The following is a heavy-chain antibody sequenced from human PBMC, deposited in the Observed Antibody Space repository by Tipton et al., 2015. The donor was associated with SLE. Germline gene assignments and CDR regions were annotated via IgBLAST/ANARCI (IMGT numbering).Heavy chain of an antibody. Sequence: SLRLSCAVSGFTFSTYVMHWVRQAPGRGLEWVAVLSSDGSHRNYAVSVKGRFTISRDNSENSPYLQMNSLRTEDTAVYFCASSGLMGSPIPFHFWGLGTLVTVSS. J-gene: IGHJ4*02. D-gene: IGHD5-12*01. CDR1: GFTFSTYV. CDR3: ASSGLMGSPIPFHF. CDR2: LSSDGSHR. V-gene: IGHV3-30*04.